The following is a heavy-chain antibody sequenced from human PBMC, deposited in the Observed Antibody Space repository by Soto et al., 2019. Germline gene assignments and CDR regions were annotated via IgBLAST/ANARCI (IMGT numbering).Heavy chain of an antibody. CDR2: ISSNGGST. CDR1: GFTFSSYA. Sequence: PGGSLRLSCAASGFTFSSYAMHWVRQAPGKGLEYVSAISSNGGSTYYADSVKGRFTISRDNSKNTLYLQMGSLRAEDMAVYYCQREGNTYGDTYYFAYLGQGNLVPGS. D-gene: IGHD4-17*01. J-gene: IGHJ4*02. CDR3: QREGNTYGDTYYFAY. V-gene: IGHV3-64*02.